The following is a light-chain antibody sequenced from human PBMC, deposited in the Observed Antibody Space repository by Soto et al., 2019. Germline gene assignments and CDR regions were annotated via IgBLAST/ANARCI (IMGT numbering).Light chain of an antibody. CDR2: GAS. V-gene: IGKV3-20*01. Sequence: IELTQSPGTLSLSPGERATLSCRASQIVRSSYLAWYQQKPGQAPRLFIYGASSRATGIPDRFSGSGSGTDFTLTISRLEPEDFAVYHCQQYGNSPWTFGQGTKVDIK. CDR3: QQYGNSPWT. CDR1: QIVRSSY. J-gene: IGKJ1*01.